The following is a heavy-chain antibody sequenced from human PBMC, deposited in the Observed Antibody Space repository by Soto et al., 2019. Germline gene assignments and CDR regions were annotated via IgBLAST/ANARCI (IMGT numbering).Heavy chain of an antibody. J-gene: IGHJ4*02. Sequence: SETLSLTCTISGGAIRSGGYYWSWIRQHPGKGLEWIGYIYDSGSTYSNPSLKSRAIVSVDTSQNQFSLKLSSVTAADTAVYYCARNSPRYFFDQWGRGTLVTVSS. V-gene: IGHV4-31*03. CDR1: GGAIRSGGYY. CDR3: ARNSPRYFFDQ. D-gene: IGHD1-26*01. CDR2: IYDSGST.